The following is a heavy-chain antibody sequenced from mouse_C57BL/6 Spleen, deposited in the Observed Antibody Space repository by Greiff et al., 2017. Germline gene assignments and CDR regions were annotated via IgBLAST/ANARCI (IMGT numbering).Heavy chain of an antibody. CDR2: IYPGDGDT. D-gene: IGHD2-1*01. CDR1: GYAFSSYW. V-gene: IGHV1-80*01. J-gene: IGHJ1*03. Sequence: VQLQQSGAELVKPGASVKISCKASGYAFSSYWMNWVKQRPGQGLEWIGQIYPGDGDTNYNGKFTGKATLTADKSSSTAYMRLSSLTSENSAVDFCAGSRGNYVSDWYFDVWGTGTTVTVSS. CDR3: AGSRGNYVSDWYFDV.